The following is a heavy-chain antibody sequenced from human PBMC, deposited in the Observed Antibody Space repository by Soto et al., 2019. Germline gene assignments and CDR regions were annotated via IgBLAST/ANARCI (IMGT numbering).Heavy chain of an antibody. CDR2: ISYDGSNK. V-gene: IGHV3-30-3*01. Sequence: GGSLRLSCAASGFTFSSYAMHWVRQAPGKGLEWVAVISYDGSNKYYADSVKGRFTISRDNSKNTLYLQMNSLRAEDTAVYYCARDPRTFYDFWSGPESENWFDPWGQGTLVTVSS. CDR1: GFTFSSYA. CDR3: ARDPRTFYDFWSGPESENWFDP. D-gene: IGHD3-3*01. J-gene: IGHJ5*02.